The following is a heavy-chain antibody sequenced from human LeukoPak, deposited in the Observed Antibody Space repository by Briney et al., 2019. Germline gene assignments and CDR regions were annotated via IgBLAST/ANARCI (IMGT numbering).Heavy chain of an antibody. CDR3: ARDLTASSTFDY. Sequence: ASVKVSCKASGGTFSSYAISWVRQAPGQGLEWMGGIIPIFGTANYAQKFQGRVTITADESTSTAYMELRSLRSDDTAVYYCARDLTASSTFDYWGQGTLVTVSS. J-gene: IGHJ4*02. V-gene: IGHV1-69*13. CDR1: GGTFSSYA. CDR2: IIPIFGTA. D-gene: IGHD3-10*01.